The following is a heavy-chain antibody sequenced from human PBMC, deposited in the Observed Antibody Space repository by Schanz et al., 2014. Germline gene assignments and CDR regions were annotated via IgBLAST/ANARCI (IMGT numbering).Heavy chain of an antibody. D-gene: IGHD4-4*01. Sequence: EVQLVESGGGLVQPGGSLRLSCAASGFSFSSYAMSWVRQAPGKGLEWVSSISSSSSYISYADSVKGRFTISRDNSKNTVHLQMNSLRAEDTAVYFCAKDRWRATVMVDAFDIWGQGTKVTVSS. V-gene: IGHV3-23*04. CDR1: GFSFSSYA. J-gene: IGHJ3*02. CDR3: AKDRWRATVMVDAFDI. CDR2: ISSSSSYI.